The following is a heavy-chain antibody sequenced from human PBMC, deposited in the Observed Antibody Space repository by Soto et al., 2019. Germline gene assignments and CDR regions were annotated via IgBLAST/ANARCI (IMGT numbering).Heavy chain of an antibody. Sequence: EVQLVESGGGLVKPGGSLRLSCAASGFTFSNAWMSWVRQAPGKGLEWVGRIKSKTDGGTTDYAAPVKGRFTISRDDSKNTLYLQMNSMKTEDTAVYYCTTALTYYYDSSGYYYWGQGTLVTFSS. CDR1: GFTFSNAW. J-gene: IGHJ4*02. CDR3: TTALTYYYDSSGYYY. CDR2: IKSKTDGGTT. V-gene: IGHV3-15*01. D-gene: IGHD3-22*01.